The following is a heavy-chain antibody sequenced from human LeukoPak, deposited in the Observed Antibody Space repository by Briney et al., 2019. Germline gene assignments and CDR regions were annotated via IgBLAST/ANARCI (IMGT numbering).Heavy chain of an antibody. Sequence: GGSLRLSCAASGFTFRSYSMNWVRQAPGKGLEWVSSISSSSSYLCYADSVKGRFTISRDNAKNSLYLQMNSLRAEDTAVYYCARTYYYGSGSSPPDYFDYWGRGTLVTVSS. CDR2: ISSSSSYL. D-gene: IGHD3-10*01. CDR3: ARTYYYGSGSSPPDYFDY. J-gene: IGHJ4*02. V-gene: IGHV3-21*01. CDR1: GFTFRSYS.